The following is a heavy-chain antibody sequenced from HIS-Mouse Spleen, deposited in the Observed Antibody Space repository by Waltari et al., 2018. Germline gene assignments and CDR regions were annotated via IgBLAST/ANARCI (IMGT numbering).Heavy chain of an antibody. CDR2: IDWDDDK. CDR1: GFSLRTSGMC. V-gene: IGHV2-70*15. D-gene: IGHD6-19*01. J-gene: IGHJ4*02. CDR3: ARIAEGYSSGWYAFDY. Sequence: QVTLRESGPALVKPTQTLTLTCPFSGFSLRTSGMCLSWIRQPPGKALEWLARIDWDDDKYYSTSLKTRLTISKDTSKNQVVLTMTNMDPVDTATYYCARIAEGYSSGWYAFDYWGQGTLVTVSS.